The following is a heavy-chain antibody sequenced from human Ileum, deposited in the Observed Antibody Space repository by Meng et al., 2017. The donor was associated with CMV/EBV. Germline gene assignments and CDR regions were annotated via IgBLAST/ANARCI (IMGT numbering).Heavy chain of an antibody. J-gene: IGHJ4*02. CDR2: IWYDGSYK. V-gene: IGHV3-33*06. Sequence: GESLKISCAASGFTFSSYGMHWVRQAPGKGLEWVAVIWYDGSYKYYVDSVEGRFTISRDNSKNTLYLQMNSLRAEDTAVYYCAKDFWRGYYQGYFDYWGQGTRVTVSS. D-gene: IGHD3-3*01. CDR3: AKDFWRGYYQGYFDY. CDR1: GFTFSSYG.